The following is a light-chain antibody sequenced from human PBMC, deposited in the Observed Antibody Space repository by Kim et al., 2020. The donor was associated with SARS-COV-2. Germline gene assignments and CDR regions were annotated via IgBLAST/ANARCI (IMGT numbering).Light chain of an antibody. CDR1: SSDVGGYNY. V-gene: IGLV2-14*03. J-gene: IGLJ1*01. CDR2: DVS. CDR3: SSYRSSGYV. Sequence: QSALTQPASVSGSPGQSITISCTGTSSDVGGYNYVSWYQQYPGKAPKLMIYDVSKRPSGVSNRFSGSKSGNTASLTISGLQAEDEADYYCSSYRSSGYVFGTGTKATVL.